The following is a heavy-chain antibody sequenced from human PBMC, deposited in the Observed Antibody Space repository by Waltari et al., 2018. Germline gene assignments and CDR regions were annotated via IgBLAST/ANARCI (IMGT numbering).Heavy chain of an antibody. CDR2: IHQGGSI. D-gene: IGHD6-13*01. J-gene: IGHJ4*02. Sequence: QMQLQQWGAGLLKPSETLSLTCAVSGESFMGYYWYWIRQPPGRGLGWLGGIHQGGSINYNPSPESRITISQDMSKNQFSLKLTSVTAADSAVYYCVRGKMYSRPYFDYWGQGTLVTVSS. CDR1: GESFMGYY. V-gene: IGHV4-34*01. CDR3: VRGKMYSRPYFDY.